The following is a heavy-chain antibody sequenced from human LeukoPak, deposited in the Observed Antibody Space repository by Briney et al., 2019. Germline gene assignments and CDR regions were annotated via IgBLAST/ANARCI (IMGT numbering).Heavy chain of an antibody. CDR3: AKPTLTGTPSYNWFDP. V-gene: IGHV3-21*04. CDR2: ISSSSSYI. D-gene: IGHD1-7*01. CDR1: GFTFSSYS. J-gene: IGHJ5*02. Sequence: PGGSLRLSCAASGFTFSSYSMNWVRQAPGKGLEWVSSISSSSSYIYYADSVKGRFTISRDNAKNSLYLQMNSLRAEDTAVYYCAKPTLTGTPSYNWFDPWGQGTLVTVSS.